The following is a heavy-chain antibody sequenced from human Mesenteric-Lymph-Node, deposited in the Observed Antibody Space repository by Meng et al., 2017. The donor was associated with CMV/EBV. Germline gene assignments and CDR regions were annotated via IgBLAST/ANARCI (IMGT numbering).Heavy chain of an antibody. D-gene: IGHD3-3*01. J-gene: IGHJ4*02. Sequence: GESLKISCAASGFTFSSSWMHWVCQAPEKGLECVADIKCDGSEKYYVDSVKGRFTISRDNSKNTLYLQMNSLRAEDTAVYYCAKAMRQYDFWSGPNSWGQGTLVTVSS. V-gene: IGHV3-52*01. CDR2: IKCDGSEK. CDR1: GFTFSSSW. CDR3: AKAMRQYDFWSGPNS.